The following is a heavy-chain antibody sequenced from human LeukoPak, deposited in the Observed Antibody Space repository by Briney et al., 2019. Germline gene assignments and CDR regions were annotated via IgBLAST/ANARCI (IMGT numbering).Heavy chain of an antibody. V-gene: IGHV1-69*13. CDR2: IIPIFGTA. CDR3: ARGSGDWNDAFDAFDI. CDR1: GGTFSSYA. Sequence: SVKVSCKASGGTFSSYAISWVRQAPGQGLEWMGGIIPIFGTANYAQKFQGRVTITADESTSTAYMELSSLRSEDTAVYYCARGSGDWNDAFDAFDIWGQGTMVTVSS. J-gene: IGHJ3*02. D-gene: IGHD1-1*01.